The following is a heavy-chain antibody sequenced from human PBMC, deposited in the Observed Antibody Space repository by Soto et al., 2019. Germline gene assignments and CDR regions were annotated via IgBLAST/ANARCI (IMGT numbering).Heavy chain of an antibody. J-gene: IGHJ4*02. CDR1: GFTVTNYG. CDR2: ISYDGNKI. D-gene: IGHD1-1*01. CDR3: AKVGDVYNSFFDY. Sequence: PGGSLRLSCAASGFTVTNYGMHWVRQAPGQGPEWVAVISYDGNKIYYVDSVKGRFTISRDISKNTLYLQMNSLRAEDTAVYYCAKVGDVYNSFFDYWGQGALVTVS. V-gene: IGHV3-30*18.